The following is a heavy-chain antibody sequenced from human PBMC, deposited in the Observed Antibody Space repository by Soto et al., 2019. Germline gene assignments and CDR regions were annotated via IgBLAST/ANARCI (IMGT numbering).Heavy chain of an antibody. CDR3: ARGGVPASGDNGFDP. J-gene: IGHJ5*02. Sequence: QVQLQQWGAGLLKPSETLSLTCAVYGGSFSGYYWSWIRQPPGKGMEWIGEINHSGSTNFNPSLKSRVTISVDTSKNQFSLKLSAVTAADTAVYYCARGGVPASGDNGFDPWGQGTLVTVSS. CDR2: INHSGST. CDR1: GGSFSGYY. D-gene: IGHD6-13*01. V-gene: IGHV4-34*01.